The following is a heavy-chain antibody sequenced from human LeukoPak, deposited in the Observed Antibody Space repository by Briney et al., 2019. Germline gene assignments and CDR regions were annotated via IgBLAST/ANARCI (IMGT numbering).Heavy chain of an antibody. J-gene: IGHJ5*02. CDR1: GYTFTGYY. Sequence: ASVKVSCKASGYTFTGYYMHWVRQAPGQGLEWMGWINPNSGGTNYAQKFQGRVTMTRDTSISTAYMELSRLRSDDTAVYYCARGRDGYIAAPEFNPWGQGTLVTVSS. CDR2: INPNSGGT. D-gene: IGHD5-24*01. CDR3: ARGRDGYIAAPEFNP. V-gene: IGHV1-2*02.